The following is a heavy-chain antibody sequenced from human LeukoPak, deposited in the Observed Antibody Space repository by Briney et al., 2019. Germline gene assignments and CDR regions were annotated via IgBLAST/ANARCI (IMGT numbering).Heavy chain of an antibody. J-gene: IGHJ3*01. CDR2: IYKVGNT. D-gene: IGHD3-16*01. CDR3: ARDSALGGPETFRAFDV. V-gene: IGHV3-66*01. CDR1: GCTVSNNY. Sequence: GGSLRLSCAASGCTVSNNYMSWVRQPPGKGLEWVSVIYKVGNTFYAESVKGRFTISRDNSQNTLYLQMNNLSPEDTAVYYCARDSALGGPETFRAFDVWGQGTVVTVSS.